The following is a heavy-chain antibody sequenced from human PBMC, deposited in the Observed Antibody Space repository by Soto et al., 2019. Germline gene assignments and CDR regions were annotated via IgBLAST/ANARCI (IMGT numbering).Heavy chain of an antibody. D-gene: IGHD1-26*01. CDR2: IKSKTDGGTT. CDR1: GFTFSNAW. Sequence: PGGSLRLSCAASGFTFSNAWMSWVRQAPGKGLEWVGRIKSKTDGGTTDYAAPVKGRFTISRDDSKNTLYLQMNSLKTEDTAVYYCTKDSGSEPTTFDYWGQGTLVTVSS. J-gene: IGHJ4*02. CDR3: TKDSGSEPTTFDY. V-gene: IGHV3-15*01.